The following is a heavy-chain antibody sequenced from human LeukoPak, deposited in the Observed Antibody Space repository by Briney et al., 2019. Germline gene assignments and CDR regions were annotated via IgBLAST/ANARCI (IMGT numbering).Heavy chain of an antibody. CDR2: IYHSGTT. D-gene: IGHD2/OR15-2a*01. CDR3: ARGSYRYYGYFDS. CDR1: GYSISGGYY. J-gene: IGHJ4*02. V-gene: IGHV4-38-2*02. Sequence: SETLSLTCTVSGYSISGGYYWGWIRQPPGKGLEWIGIIYHSGTTYYNPSLKSRVTISVDTYKNQFSLKLSSVTAADTAVYYCARGSYRYYGYFDSWGQGPLVTVSS.